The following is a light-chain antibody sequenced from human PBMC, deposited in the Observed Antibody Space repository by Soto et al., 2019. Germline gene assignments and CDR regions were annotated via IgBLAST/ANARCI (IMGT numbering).Light chain of an antibody. CDR3: QSYERSTVI. J-gene: IGLJ2*01. CDR1: SGSIGSNY. Sequence: NFMLTQPHSVSESPGKTVTISCTRSSGSIGSNYVQWYQQRPGSAPTTVIYEHNQRPSGVPDRFSGSTDGSSNSASLTISGLQTEDEADYYCQSYERSTVIFGGGTKVTVL. V-gene: IGLV6-57*04. CDR2: EHN.